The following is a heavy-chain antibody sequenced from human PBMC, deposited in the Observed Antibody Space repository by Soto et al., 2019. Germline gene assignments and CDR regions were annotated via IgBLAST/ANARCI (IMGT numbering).Heavy chain of an antibody. D-gene: IGHD2-15*01. V-gene: IGHV1-3*01. CDR1: GYTFTSYA. CDR3: AGVTCSGGSCYSFHFDY. J-gene: IGHJ4*02. CDR2: INAGNGNT. Sequence: QVQLVQSGAEVKKPGASVKVSCKASGYTFTSYAMHWVRQAPGQRLEWMGWINAGNGNTKYSQKFQGRVTITRDTSASTAYMELSSLRSEDTAVYYCAGVTCSGGSCYSFHFDYWGQGTLVTVSS.